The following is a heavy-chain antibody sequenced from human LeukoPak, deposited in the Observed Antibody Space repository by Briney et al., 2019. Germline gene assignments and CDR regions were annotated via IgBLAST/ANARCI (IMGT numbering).Heavy chain of an antibody. CDR3: ARHRLPRVYYDSSGYYHNGFDI. Sequence: ASVKVSCKASGYSFTSHYMHWVRQAPGQGLEWMGWISAYNGHTNYAQKLQGRVTMTTDTSTSTLYMELRSLRSDDTAVYYCARHRLPRVYYDSSGYYHNGFDIWGQGTMVTVSS. CDR2: ISAYNGHT. V-gene: IGHV1-18*04. D-gene: IGHD3-22*01. J-gene: IGHJ3*02. CDR1: GYSFTSHY.